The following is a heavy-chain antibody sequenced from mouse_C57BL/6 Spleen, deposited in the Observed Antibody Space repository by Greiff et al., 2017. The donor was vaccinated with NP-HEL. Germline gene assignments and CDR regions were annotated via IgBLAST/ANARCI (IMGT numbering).Heavy chain of an antibody. CDR3: ARSTTVVAPYWYFDV. Sequence: QVQLQQPGAELVMPGASVKLSCKASGYTFTSYWMHWVKQRPGQGLEWIGEIDPSDSYTNYNQKFMGKSTLTVDKSSSTAYMQLSSLTSEDSAVYYGARSTTVVAPYWYFDVWGTGTTVTVSS. CDR2: IDPSDSYT. CDR1: GYTFTSYW. V-gene: IGHV1-69*01. J-gene: IGHJ1*03. D-gene: IGHD1-1*01.